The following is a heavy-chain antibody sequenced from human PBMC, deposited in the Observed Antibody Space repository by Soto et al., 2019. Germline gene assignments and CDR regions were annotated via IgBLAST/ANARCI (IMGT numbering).Heavy chain of an antibody. Sequence: QVQLQESGPGLVKPSQTLSLTCTVSGGSISSGDYYWSWIRQPPGKGLEWIGDIYYSGSTYYNPSLQSRVTRSVDPSKNQFSLKLSSVTAAATAVYYCAREWYYDILTGYYKRGYFDYWGQGTLVTVSS. CDR3: AREWYYDILTGYYKRGYFDY. V-gene: IGHV4-30-4*01. J-gene: IGHJ4*02. CDR2: IYYSGST. D-gene: IGHD3-9*01. CDR1: GGSISSGDYY.